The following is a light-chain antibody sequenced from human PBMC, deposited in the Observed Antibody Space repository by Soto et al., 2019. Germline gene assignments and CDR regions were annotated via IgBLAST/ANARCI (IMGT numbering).Light chain of an antibody. CDR3: QQRSNWPPWT. CDR2: DAS. V-gene: IGKV3-11*01. CDR1: QSVNNN. J-gene: IGKJ1*01. Sequence: EIVMTQSPVTLSVSPGERATLSCTASQSVNNNVAWYQQKPGHTPRLLIYDASNRATGIPARFSGSGSGTDFTLTISSLEPEDFAVYYCQQRSNWPPWTFGQGTKVDIK.